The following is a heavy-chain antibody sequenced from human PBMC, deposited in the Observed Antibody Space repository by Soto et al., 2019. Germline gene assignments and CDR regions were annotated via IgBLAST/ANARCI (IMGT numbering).Heavy chain of an antibody. Sequence: QVQLVQSGAEVKKPGSSVKVSCKASGGIFSTYAISWLRRSPGQGLEGMGGTIPLFGTPNYAQRFQGRVTITADESTSTAYMELSRLRSEDTAVYYCARDRDDYGSGNYYNRIDFWGQGTLVTVSS. CDR3: ARDRDDYGSGNYYNRIDF. CDR2: TIPLFGTP. V-gene: IGHV1-69*01. D-gene: IGHD3-10*01. CDR1: GGIFSTYA. J-gene: IGHJ4*02.